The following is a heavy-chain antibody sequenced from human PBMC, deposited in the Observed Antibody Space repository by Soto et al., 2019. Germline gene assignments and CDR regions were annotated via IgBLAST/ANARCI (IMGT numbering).Heavy chain of an antibody. CDR1: GGSISSGGYY. CDR2: IYYSGST. J-gene: IGHJ4*02. Sequence: KASETLSLTCTVSGGSISSGGYYWSWIRQHPGKGLEWIGYIYYSGSTYYNPSLKSRVTISVDTSKNQFSLKLSSVTAADTAVYYCARVLSMPHFDWLSEYYFDYWGQGTLVTVSS. V-gene: IGHV4-31*03. CDR3: ARVLSMPHFDWLSEYYFDY. D-gene: IGHD3-9*01.